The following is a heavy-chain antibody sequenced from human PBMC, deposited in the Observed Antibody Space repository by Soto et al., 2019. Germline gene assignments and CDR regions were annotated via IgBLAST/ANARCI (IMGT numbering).Heavy chain of an antibody. Sequence: QVQLVESGGGVVQPGRSLRLSCAASGFTFSSYGMHWVRQAPGKGLEWVAVIWYDGSNKYYAESVKGRFTISRDNSKNTLYLQMNSLRAEDTAVYYCARGDYYDSSGYYADFDYWGQGTLVTVSS. V-gene: IGHV3-33*01. CDR2: IWYDGSNK. J-gene: IGHJ4*02. CDR1: GFTFSSYG. D-gene: IGHD3-22*01. CDR3: ARGDYYDSSGYYADFDY.